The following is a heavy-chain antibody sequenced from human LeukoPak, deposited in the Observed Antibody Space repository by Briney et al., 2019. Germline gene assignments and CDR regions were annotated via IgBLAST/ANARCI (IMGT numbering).Heavy chain of an antibody. CDR2: TYSDSST. V-gene: IGHV3-53*01. CDR1: GFTVSNNY. D-gene: IGHD2-21*02. Sequence: GGSLRLSCAASGFTVSNNYMSWVRQAPGKGLEWGSITYSDSSTNYADSVKGRFTISRDTSQNTLSLQMNSLRAEDTAVYYCVRKNRDFNAAFDIWGQGTVVTVSS. J-gene: IGHJ3*02. CDR3: VRKNRDFNAAFDI.